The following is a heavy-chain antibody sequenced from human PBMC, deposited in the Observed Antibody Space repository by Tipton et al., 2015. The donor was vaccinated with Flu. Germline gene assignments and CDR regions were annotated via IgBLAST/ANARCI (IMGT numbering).Heavy chain of an antibody. J-gene: IGHJ4*02. CDR2: VSYSGIT. Sequence: TLSLTCTVSGGSVNSGSYYWTWIRQPPGKGLEWIGSVSYSGITDYNPSLKRRLTISRDTSKNQFSLKLISVTAADTAVYFCARTSISISSLPFDAWGQGTLVTVSS. V-gene: IGHV4-61*01. CDR1: GGSVNSGSYY. CDR3: ARTSISISSLPFDA. D-gene: IGHD6-6*01.